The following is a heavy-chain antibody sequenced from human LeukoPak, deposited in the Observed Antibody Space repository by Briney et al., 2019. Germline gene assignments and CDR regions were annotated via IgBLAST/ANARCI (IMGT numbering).Heavy chain of an antibody. V-gene: IGHV3-11*04. D-gene: IGHD3-22*01. Sequence: GGSLRLSCAASGFTFSDYYMTWIRQAPGKGLEWVSYISSSGSTIYYADSVKGRFTISRDNAKNTLYLQMNSLRAEDTAVYYCAREMHYYDSSGYYFLPAHWGQGTLVTVSS. CDR3: AREMHYYDSSGYYFLPAH. J-gene: IGHJ4*02. CDR1: GFTFSDYY. CDR2: ISSSGSTI.